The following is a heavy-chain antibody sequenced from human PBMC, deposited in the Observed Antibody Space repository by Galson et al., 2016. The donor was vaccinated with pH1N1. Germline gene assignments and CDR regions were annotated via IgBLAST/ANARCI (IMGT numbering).Heavy chain of an antibody. CDR3: ARGRYWNPFFAY. CDR1: GESVSNANYY. D-gene: IGHD1-1*01. J-gene: IGHJ4*02. CDR2: VYYTGKP. V-gene: IGHV4-61*01. Sequence: ETLSLTCTVSGESVSNANYYWSWIRQPPGKGLEWLGYVYYTGKPNYYPSLESRVTISIDTSKNQFSLTLNSVTAAETAVYYCARGRYWNPFFAYWGQGTLATVSS.